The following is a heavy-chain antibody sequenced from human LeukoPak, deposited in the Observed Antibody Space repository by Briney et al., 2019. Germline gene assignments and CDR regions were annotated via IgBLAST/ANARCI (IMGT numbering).Heavy chain of an antibody. CDR2: INPNSGGT. D-gene: IGHD6-19*01. Sequence: ASVKVSCKASGYTFIGYYMHWVRQAPGQGLEWMGWINPNSGGTNYAQKFQGRVTMTRDTSISTAYMELSRLRSDDTAVYYCAGWLGTKYYFDYWGQGTLVTVSS. CDR1: GYTFIGYY. V-gene: IGHV1-2*02. CDR3: AGWLGTKYYFDY. J-gene: IGHJ4*02.